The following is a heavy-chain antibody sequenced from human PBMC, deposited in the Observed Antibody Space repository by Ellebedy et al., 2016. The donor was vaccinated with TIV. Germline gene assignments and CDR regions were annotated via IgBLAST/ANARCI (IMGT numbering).Heavy chain of an antibody. J-gene: IGHJ4*02. Sequence: SETLSLTCTVSGGSISNYSWSWIRQPPGKGLEWIGYISNTGRTNYNPSLQSRVTISVDTSRNQLSLKLTSVTAADTAVYYCARDRRGSYDYWGQGTLITVSS. CDR1: GGSISNYS. D-gene: IGHD3-10*01. CDR2: ISNTGRT. CDR3: ARDRRGSYDY. V-gene: IGHV4-59*01.